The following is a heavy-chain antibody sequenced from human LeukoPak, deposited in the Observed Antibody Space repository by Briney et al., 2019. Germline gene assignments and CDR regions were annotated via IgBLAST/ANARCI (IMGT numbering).Heavy chain of an antibody. CDR3: AKAYTSGWYYFDY. CDR2: ITGSSVST. Sequence: GGSLRLSCAASGFTLSSYGMNWVRQAPGKGLEWVSTITGSSVSTYYADSVKGRFTISRDNSKNTLYLQMNSLRAEDTAIYYCAKAYTSGWYYFDYWGQGTLVTVSS. V-gene: IGHV3-23*01. D-gene: IGHD6-19*01. J-gene: IGHJ4*02. CDR1: GFTLSSYG.